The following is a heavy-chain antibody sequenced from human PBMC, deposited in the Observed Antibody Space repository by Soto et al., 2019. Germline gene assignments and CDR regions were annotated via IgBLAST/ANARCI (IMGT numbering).Heavy chain of an antibody. V-gene: IGHV4-39*01. CDR3: ARRLDFPYGMDV. D-gene: IGHD3-16*01. CDR1: GGSISSSSYY. J-gene: IGHJ6*02. Sequence: QLQLQESGPGLVKPSETLSLTCTVSGGSISSSSYYWGWIRQPPGKGLEWIGSIYYSGSTYYNPSLKSRVTISVDTSKNQFSLKLSSVTAADTAVYYCARRLDFPYGMDVWGQGTTVTVSS. CDR2: IYYSGST.